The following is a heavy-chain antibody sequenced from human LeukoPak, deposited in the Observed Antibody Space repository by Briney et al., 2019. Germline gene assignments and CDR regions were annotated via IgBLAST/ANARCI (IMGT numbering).Heavy chain of an antibody. J-gene: IGHJ5*02. CDR2: INNDESHT. Sequence: GGSLRLSCAASGFTFSSYWMHWVRQAPGKGLVWVSRINNDESHTTYADSVKGRFTISRDSAKNTLYLQMNSLRVEDTAVYYCARDQSSSWYVAWFDPWGQGTLVTVSS. V-gene: IGHV3-74*01. CDR3: ARDQSSSWYVAWFDP. CDR1: GFTFSSYW. D-gene: IGHD6-13*01.